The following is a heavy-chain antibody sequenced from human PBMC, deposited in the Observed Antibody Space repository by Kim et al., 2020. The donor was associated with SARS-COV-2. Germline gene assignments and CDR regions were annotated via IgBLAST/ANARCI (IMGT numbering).Heavy chain of an antibody. J-gene: IGHJ3*02. Sequence: SETLSLTCAVYGGSFSGYYWSWIRQPPGKGLEWIGEINHSGSTNYNPSLKSRVTISVDTSKNQFSLKLSSVTAADTAVYYCARVRLYDYVWGSYRYPPAFDIWGQGTMVTVSS. V-gene: IGHV4-34*01. CDR3: ARVRLYDYVWGSYRYPPAFDI. D-gene: IGHD3-16*02. CDR2: INHSGST. CDR1: GGSFSGYY.